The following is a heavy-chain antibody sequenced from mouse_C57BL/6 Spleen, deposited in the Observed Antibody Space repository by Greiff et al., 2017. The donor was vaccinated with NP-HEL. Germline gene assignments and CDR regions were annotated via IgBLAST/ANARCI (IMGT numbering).Heavy chain of an antibody. J-gene: IGHJ4*01. D-gene: IGHD2-3*01. Sequence: EVKLMESEGGLVQPGSSMKLSWTASGFTFSDYYMAWVRQVPEKGLEWVANINYDGSSTYYLDSLKSRFIISRDNAKNILYLQMSSLKSEDTATYYCARGYDGYYDAMDYWGQGTSVTVSS. CDR2: INYDGSST. CDR3: ARGYDGYYDAMDY. CDR1: GFTFSDYY. V-gene: IGHV5-16*01.